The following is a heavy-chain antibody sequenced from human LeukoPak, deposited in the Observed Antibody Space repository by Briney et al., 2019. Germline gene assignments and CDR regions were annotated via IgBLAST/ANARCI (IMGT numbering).Heavy chain of an antibody. Sequence: GGSLRLSCGASGFTFSSYAMSWVRQAPGKGLEWVSAISGSGGSTYYADSVKGRFTISRDNSKNTLYLQMNSLRAEDTAVYYCAKPSGSYVSAHGYWGQGALVTVSS. CDR1: GFTFSSYA. J-gene: IGHJ4*02. CDR3: AKPSGSYVSAHGY. V-gene: IGHV3-23*01. CDR2: ISGSGGST. D-gene: IGHD1-26*01.